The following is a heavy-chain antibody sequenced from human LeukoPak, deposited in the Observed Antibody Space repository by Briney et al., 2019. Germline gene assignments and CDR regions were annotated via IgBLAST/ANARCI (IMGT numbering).Heavy chain of an antibody. CDR2: IYYSGTT. D-gene: IGHD1-26*01. CDR3: ARHGGSYFYY. V-gene: IGHV4-59*08. J-gene: IGHJ4*02. Sequence: SETLSLTRTVSGGSISSYYWSWIRQAPGKGLEWIGYIYYSGTTKYNPSLMSRVTISVDTSKNQFSLRLSSVAAADTAVYYCARHGGSYFYYWGQGTLVTVSS. CDR1: GGSISSYY.